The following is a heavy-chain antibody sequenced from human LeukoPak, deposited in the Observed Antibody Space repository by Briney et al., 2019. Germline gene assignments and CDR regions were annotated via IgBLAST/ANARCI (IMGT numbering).Heavy chain of an antibody. Sequence: ASVKVSCKASGGTFGSYAISWVRQAPGPGLEWMGSIIPILGIANYAQKFQGRVTITADKSTSTAYMELSCLRSEDTAVYYCARASGPIVPAAYWLDPWGQGTLVTVSS. CDR1: GGTFGSYA. J-gene: IGHJ5*02. CDR3: ARASGPIVPAAYWLDP. CDR2: IIPILGIA. V-gene: IGHV1-69*04. D-gene: IGHD2-2*01.